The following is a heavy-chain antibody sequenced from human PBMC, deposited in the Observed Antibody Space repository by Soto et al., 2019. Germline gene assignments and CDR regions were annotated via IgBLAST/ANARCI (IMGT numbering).Heavy chain of an antibody. J-gene: IGHJ4*02. CDR3: ATGAGLACCCCDCYSDY. D-gene: IGHD2-21*02. CDR2: IIPILGIA. Sequence: QVQLVQSGAEVKKPGSSVKVSCKASGGTFSSYTISWVRQAPGQGLEWMGRIIPILGIANYAQKFQGRVTITAXXTXSXXYMELSSLGTEDTAVYYWATGAGLACCCCDCYSDYWGQGTLVAVSS. V-gene: IGHV1-69*02. CDR1: GGTFSSYT.